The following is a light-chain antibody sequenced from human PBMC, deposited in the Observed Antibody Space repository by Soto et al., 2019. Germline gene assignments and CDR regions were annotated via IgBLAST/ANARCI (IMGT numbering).Light chain of an antibody. CDR3: QQYSVWPPVLT. CDR1: QSVSSD. J-gene: IGKJ4*01. CDR2: GAS. V-gene: IGKV3-15*01. Sequence: EILMTQSPATLSVSPGERATLSCRASQSVSSDLAWYQQKPGQAPRLLIYGASTRATDTPARFSGNGSGTEFTLSISSLQSEDFAVYYCQQYSVWPPVLTFGGGTKVEIK.